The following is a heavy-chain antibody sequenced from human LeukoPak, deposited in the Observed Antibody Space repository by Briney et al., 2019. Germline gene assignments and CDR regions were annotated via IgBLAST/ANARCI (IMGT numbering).Heavy chain of an antibody. CDR2: IKQDGTEK. J-gene: IGHJ4*02. D-gene: IGHD1-26*01. CDR1: GFTFSSYW. Sequence: GGSLRLSCAASGFTFSSYWMSWVRQAPGKGLEWVAIIKQDGTEKYYVDSVEGRFTISRDNAKNSLYLQMSSLRAEDTAVYYCARGVGATHFDYWGQGTLVTVSS. V-gene: IGHV3-7*04. CDR3: ARGVGATHFDY.